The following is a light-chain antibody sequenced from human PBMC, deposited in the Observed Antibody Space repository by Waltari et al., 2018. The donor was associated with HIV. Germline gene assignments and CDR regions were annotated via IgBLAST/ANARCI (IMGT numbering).Light chain of an antibody. Sequence: SYELTQPPSVSVSPGQTASITCSGDKLGDKYACWYQQKPGQSPVLVIDQDNKRPSGIPERFSGSNSGNTATLTISGIQAMDEADYYCQAWDSSTAVFGGGTKLTVL. J-gene: IGLJ3*02. CDR3: QAWDSSTAV. CDR2: QDN. V-gene: IGLV3-1*01. CDR1: KLGDKY.